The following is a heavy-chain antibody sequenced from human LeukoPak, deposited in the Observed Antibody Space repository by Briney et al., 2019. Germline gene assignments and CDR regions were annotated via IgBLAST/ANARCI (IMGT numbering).Heavy chain of an antibody. J-gene: IGHJ5*02. CDR2: IYTSGST. D-gene: IGHD3-10*01. V-gene: IGHV4-4*07. CDR1: GGSISSYY. CDR3: ARQWFGELFSWFDP. Sequence: SETLSLTCTVSGGSISSYYWSWIRQPAGKGLEWIGRIYTSGSTNYNPSLKSRVTMSVDTSKNQFSLKLSSVTAADTAVYYCARQWFGELFSWFDPWGQEPWSPSPQ.